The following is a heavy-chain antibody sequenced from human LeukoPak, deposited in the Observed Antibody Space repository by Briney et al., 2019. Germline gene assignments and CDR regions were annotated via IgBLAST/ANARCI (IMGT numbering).Heavy chain of an antibody. CDR3: ARLQILYFDWFLSGYFDY. CDR1: GGSISSSSYY. D-gene: IGHD3-9*01. J-gene: IGHJ4*02. Sequence: SETLSLTCTVSGGSISSSSYYWGWIRQPPGKGLEWIGSIYYSGSTYYNPSLKSRVTISVDTSKNQFSLKLSSVTAADTAVYYCARLQILYFDWFLSGYFDYWGQGTPVTVSS. CDR2: IYYSGST. V-gene: IGHV4-39*01.